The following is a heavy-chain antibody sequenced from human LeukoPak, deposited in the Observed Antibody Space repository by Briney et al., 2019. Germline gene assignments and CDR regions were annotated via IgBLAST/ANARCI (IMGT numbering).Heavy chain of an antibody. D-gene: IGHD2-21*02. CDR1: GASISTHTYY. CDR3: ARSYCAGDCYTEYFQH. Sequence: PSETLSLTCTVSGASISTHTYYWGWIRQPPGKGLEWIGSIYYNGNTYYNPSLKSRVTISVDTSNNQFSLKLRSVTAADTAVYYCARSYCAGDCYTEYFQHWGQGTLDTVSS. CDR2: IYYNGNT. J-gene: IGHJ1*01. V-gene: IGHV4-39*01.